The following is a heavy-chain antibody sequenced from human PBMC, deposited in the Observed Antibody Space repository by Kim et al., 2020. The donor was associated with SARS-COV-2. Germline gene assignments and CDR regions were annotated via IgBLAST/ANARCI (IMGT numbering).Heavy chain of an antibody. J-gene: IGHJ4*02. V-gene: IGHV5-51*01. CDR2: IYPGDSDT. Sequence: GESLKISCKGSGYSFTSYWIGWVRQMPGKGLEWMGIIYPGDSDTRYSPSFQGQVTISADKSISTAYLQWSSLKASDTAMYYCARQGTYYDFWSGYRHFDYWGQGTLVTVSS. D-gene: IGHD3-3*01. CDR3: ARQGTYYDFWSGYRHFDY. CDR1: GYSFTSYW.